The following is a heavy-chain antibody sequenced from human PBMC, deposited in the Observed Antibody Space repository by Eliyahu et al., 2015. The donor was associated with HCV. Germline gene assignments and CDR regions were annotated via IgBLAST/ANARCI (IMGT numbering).Heavy chain of an antibody. CDR3: ARDSRPFGAYVNWFDP. Sequence: QVQLVESGGGLVKPGGSLTLSCEVSGFSFSDYYMSWIRQXPGKGLXXVSYIARSGSSIYYADSVKGRFTISRDDAKNSLSLHMNSLRAEDTAVYYCARDSRPFGAYVNWFDPWGQGTLVTVSS. D-gene: IGHD3-10*02. CDR1: GFSFSDYY. CDR2: IARSGSSI. V-gene: IGHV3-11*01. J-gene: IGHJ5*02.